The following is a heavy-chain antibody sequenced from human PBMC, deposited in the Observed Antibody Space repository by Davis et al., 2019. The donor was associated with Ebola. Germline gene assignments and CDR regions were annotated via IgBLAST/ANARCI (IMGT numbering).Heavy chain of an antibody. Sequence: PGGSLRLSCKGSGYSFTSYWIGWVRQMPGKGLEWMGIIYPGDSDTRYSPSFQGQVTISADKSISTAYLQWSSLKASDTAMYYCARDRSSWTGWFDPWGQGTLVTVSS. CDR3: ARDRSSWTGWFDP. CDR1: GYSFTSYW. D-gene: IGHD6-13*01. V-gene: IGHV5-51*01. J-gene: IGHJ5*02. CDR2: IYPGDSDT.